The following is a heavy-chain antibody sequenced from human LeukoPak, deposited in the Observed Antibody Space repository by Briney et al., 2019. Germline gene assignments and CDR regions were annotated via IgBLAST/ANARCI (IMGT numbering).Heavy chain of an antibody. J-gene: IGHJ4*02. CDR2: INHSGST. V-gene: IGHV4-34*01. CDR1: GGSFSGYY. Sequence: SETLSLTCAVYGGSFSGYYWSWIRQPPGKGLEWIGEINHSGSTNYNPSLKSRVTISVDTSKNQFSLKLSSVTAADTAVYYCARDVNSGSYAVWGQGTLVTVSS. CDR3: ARDVNSGSYAV. D-gene: IGHD1-26*01.